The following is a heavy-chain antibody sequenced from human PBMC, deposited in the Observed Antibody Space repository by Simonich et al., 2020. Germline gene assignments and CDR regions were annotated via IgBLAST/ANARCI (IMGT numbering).Heavy chain of an antibody. CDR1: GGSFSGYY. CDR2: NNHSGGT. V-gene: IGHV4-34*01. J-gene: IGHJ5*02. Sequence: QVQLQQWGAGLLKPSETLSLTFAVYGGSFSGYYWSWIRQPPGKGRVWIGENNHSGGTNNNPPLRSRVTISVDTSKNQFSLKLSAVTAADTAVYYCARCGLVNYDILTGYHNWFDPWGQGTLVTVSS. CDR3: ARCGLVNYDILTGYHNWFDP. D-gene: IGHD3-9*01.